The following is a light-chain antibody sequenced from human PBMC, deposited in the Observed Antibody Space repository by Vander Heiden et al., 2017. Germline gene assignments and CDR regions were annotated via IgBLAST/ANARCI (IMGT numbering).Light chain of an antibody. CDR2: DVN. V-gene: IGLV2-14*03. Sequence: QSTLTQPASVAGAPGQSITISCTGTSSDVGYNYVSWYQQHPGKVPKLIIYDVNNRPSGISNRIPGSQSGNTASLTISGLQAGDEADYYCSSYTTRSTYVFGTGTKVTVL. CDR1: SSDVGYNY. CDR3: SSYTTRSTYV. J-gene: IGLJ1*01.